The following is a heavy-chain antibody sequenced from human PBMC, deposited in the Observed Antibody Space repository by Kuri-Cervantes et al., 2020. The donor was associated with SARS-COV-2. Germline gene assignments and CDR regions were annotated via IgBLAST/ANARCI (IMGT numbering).Heavy chain of an antibody. V-gene: IGHV3-74*01. CDR1: GFTSSSYW. CDR3: ARSSGWYDY. D-gene: IGHD6-19*01. Sequence: GESLKISCAASGFTSSSYWMHWVRQAPGKGLVWVSRINSDGSSTSYADSVKGRFTISRDNAKNTLYLQMNSLRAEDTAVYYCARSSGWYDYWGQGILVTVSS. CDR2: INSDGSST. J-gene: IGHJ4*02.